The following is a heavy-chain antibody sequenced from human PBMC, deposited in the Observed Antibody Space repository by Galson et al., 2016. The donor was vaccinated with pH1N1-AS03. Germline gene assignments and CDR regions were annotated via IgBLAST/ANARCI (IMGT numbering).Heavy chain of an antibody. J-gene: IGHJ6*03. D-gene: IGHD1-1*01. CDR3: AKVGGVFDWNDYNYMDV. V-gene: IGHV3-21*01. Sequence: SLRLSCAASGFTFSSYSVNWVRRAPGKGLEWVSSISSRSSDIYYADSVKGRFTISRDNARRSLYLQMNSLRAEDTAVYYCAKVGGVFDWNDYNYMDVWGTGTTVTVAS. CDR1: GFTFSSYS. CDR2: ISSRSSDI.